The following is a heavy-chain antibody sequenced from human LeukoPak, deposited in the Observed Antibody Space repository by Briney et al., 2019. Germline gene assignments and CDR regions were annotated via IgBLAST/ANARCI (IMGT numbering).Heavy chain of an antibody. CDR2: IYYTGST. D-gene: IGHD1-1*01. Sequence: SETLSLTCTVSGGSISSSSYYWGWLRQPPGRGLEWIGNIYYTGSTYYNPSLKSRVTISVETSKNQFSLKLTSVTAADTAVYYCARGHWNVFDYWGQGTLVTVSS. CDR1: GGSISSSSYY. CDR3: ARGHWNVFDY. V-gene: IGHV4-39*01. J-gene: IGHJ4*02.